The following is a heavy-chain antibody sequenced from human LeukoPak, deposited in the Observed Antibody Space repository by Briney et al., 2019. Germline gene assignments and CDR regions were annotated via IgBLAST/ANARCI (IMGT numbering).Heavy chain of an antibody. CDR1: GYTFTGYY. J-gene: IGHJ4*02. V-gene: IGHV1-2*02. CDR2: INPNSGGT. D-gene: IGHD6-19*01. CDR3: AGGPYSSGWYYFDY. Sequence: ASVKVSCKASGYTFTGYYMHWVRQAPGQGLEWMGWINPNSGGTNYAQKLQGRVTMTRDTSSSTAYMELSRLRSDDTAVYYCAGGPYSSGWYYFDYWGQGTLVTVSS.